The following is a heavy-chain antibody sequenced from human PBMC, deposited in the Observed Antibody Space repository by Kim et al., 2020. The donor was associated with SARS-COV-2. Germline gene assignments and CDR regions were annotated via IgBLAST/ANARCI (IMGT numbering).Heavy chain of an antibody. D-gene: IGHD4-4*01. J-gene: IGHJ6*02. V-gene: IGHV4-4*09. CDR3: ARSKDYYYYGMDV. Sequence: YNPSLKSRVTISVDTSKNQFSLKLSSVTAADTAVYYCARSKDYYYYGMDVWGQGTTVTVSS.